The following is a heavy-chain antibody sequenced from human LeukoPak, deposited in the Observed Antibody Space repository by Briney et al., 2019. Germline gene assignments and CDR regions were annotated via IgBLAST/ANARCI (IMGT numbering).Heavy chain of an antibody. J-gene: IGHJ3*02. V-gene: IGHV4-39*07. D-gene: IGHD2-2*02. CDR3: ARDFLYRDAFDI. Sequence: SETLSLTCTVSGGSISSSSYYWGWIRQPPGKGLEWIGSIYYSGSTYYNPSLKSRVTISVDTSKNHFSLKLSSVTAADTAVYYCARDFLYRDAFDIWGQGTMVTVSS. CDR2: IYYSGST. CDR1: GGSISSSSYY.